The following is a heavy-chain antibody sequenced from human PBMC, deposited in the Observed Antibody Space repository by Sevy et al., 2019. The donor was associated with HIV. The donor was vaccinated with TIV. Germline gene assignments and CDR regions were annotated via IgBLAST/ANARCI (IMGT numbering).Heavy chain of an antibody. D-gene: IGHD2-21*01. V-gene: IGHV4-59*01. CDR1: GGSISSYY. CDR2: ISSSGST. Sequence: SETLSLTCSVSGGSISSYYWNWIRQPPGKGLERIGYISSSGSTNYNPSLKSRVTISVDMSMNQFSLKLSSVTAADTAVYYCARSHLAFCGGDCFSPYYFDSWGQGTLVTVSS. J-gene: IGHJ4*02. CDR3: ARSHLAFCGGDCFSPYYFDS.